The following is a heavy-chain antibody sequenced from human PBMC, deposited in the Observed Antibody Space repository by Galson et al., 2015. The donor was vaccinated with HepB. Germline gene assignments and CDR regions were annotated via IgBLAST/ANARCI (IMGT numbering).Heavy chain of an antibody. CDR3: ARDPMLQWAYYYYYMDV. CDR2: IWYDGSNK. D-gene: IGHD2-2*01. CDR1: GFTFSSYG. J-gene: IGHJ6*03. Sequence: SLRLSCAASGFTFSSYGMHWVRQAPGKGLEWVAVIWYDGSNKYYADSVKGRFTISRDNSKNTLYLQMNSLRAEDTAVYYCARDPMLQWAYYYYYMDVWGKGTTVTVSS. V-gene: IGHV3-33*01.